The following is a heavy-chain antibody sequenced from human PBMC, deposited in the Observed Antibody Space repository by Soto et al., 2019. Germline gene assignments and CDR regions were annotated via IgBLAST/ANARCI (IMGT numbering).Heavy chain of an antibody. D-gene: IGHD5-18*01. V-gene: IGHV3-7*05. Sequence: EVQLVESGGGLVQPGGSLRLSCAASGFIFSNYWMYWVRQAPGKGLEWVANIKLDGSEKYYVESVKGRFTISRDNARNSLYLQMNSLRAEDRAVYYCVRDVTGGYSFGCWGQGTLVTVSS. J-gene: IGHJ4*02. CDR2: IKLDGSEK. CDR3: VRDVTGGYSFGC. CDR1: GFIFSNYW.